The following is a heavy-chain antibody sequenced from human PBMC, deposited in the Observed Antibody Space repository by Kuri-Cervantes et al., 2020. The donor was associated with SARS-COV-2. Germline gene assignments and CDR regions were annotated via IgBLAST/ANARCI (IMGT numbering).Heavy chain of an antibody. CDR3: ATPRGYSHGPFDY. CDR2: ISGSGGST. Sequence: GGSLRLSCAASGFTFSSYAMSWDRRAQGKGLEWGSAISGSGGSTYYEDYVKGRLTISRDNYKNTLYLQTNSVKAEDTAVYYCATPRGYSHGPFDYWGQGTLVTVSS. J-gene: IGHJ4*02. D-gene: IGHD5-18*01. CDR1: GFTFSSYA. V-gene: IGHV3-23*01.